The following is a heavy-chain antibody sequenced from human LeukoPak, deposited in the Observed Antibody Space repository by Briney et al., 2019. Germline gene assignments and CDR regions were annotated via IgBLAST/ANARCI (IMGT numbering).Heavy chain of an antibody. Sequence: GASVKVSCKASGYTFTSYDINWVRQATGQGLEWMGWMNPNSGNTGYAQKLQGRVTMTTDTSTSTAYMELRSLRSDDTAVYYCARENGDYALDYYYYYMDVWGKGTTVTISS. CDR1: GYTFTSYD. J-gene: IGHJ6*03. CDR3: ARENGDYALDYYYYYMDV. D-gene: IGHD4-17*01. V-gene: IGHV1-8*01. CDR2: MNPNSGNT.